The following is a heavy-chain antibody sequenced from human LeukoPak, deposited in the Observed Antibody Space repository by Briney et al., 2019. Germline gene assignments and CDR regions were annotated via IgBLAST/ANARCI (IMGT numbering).Heavy chain of an antibody. V-gene: IGHV3-23*01. CDR2: IYRDGST. J-gene: IGHJ4*02. Sequence: GGSLRLSCAASGFTFSSYAMSWVRQAPGKGLEWVSAIYRDGSTLNANSVKGRFTISRDSSKNTLYLQMNSLRAEDTAVYYCARGYSSADYWGQGTLVTVSS. CDR1: GFTFSSYA. CDR3: ARGYSSADY. D-gene: IGHD5-18*01.